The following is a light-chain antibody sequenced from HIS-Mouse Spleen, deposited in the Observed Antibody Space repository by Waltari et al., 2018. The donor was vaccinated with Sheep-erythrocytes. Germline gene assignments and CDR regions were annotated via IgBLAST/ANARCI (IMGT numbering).Light chain of an antibody. CDR3: QQYDNLFT. J-gene: IGKJ3*01. CDR1: QDISNY. CDR2: DAS. V-gene: IGKV1-33*01. Sequence: DIQMTQSPSSLSASVGHTVTITCQASQDISNYLNWYQQKPGKAPKLLIYDASNLETGVPSRFSGSGSGTDFTFTISSLQPEDIATYYCQQYDNLFTFGPGTKVDIK.